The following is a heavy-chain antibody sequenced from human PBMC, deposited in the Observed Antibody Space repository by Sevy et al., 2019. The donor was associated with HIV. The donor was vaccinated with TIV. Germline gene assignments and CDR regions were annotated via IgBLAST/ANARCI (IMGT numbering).Heavy chain of an antibody. CDR2: ISSSSSYI. CDR1: GFTFSSYS. V-gene: IGHV3-21*01. D-gene: IGHD2-2*01. Sequence: GGSLRLSCAASGFTFSSYSMNWVRQAPGKGLELVSSISSSSSYIYYADSVKGRFTISRDNAKNSLYLQMNSLRAEDTAVYYCARDANVVVPTTGTYYYYYGMDVWGQGTTVTVSS. J-gene: IGHJ6*02. CDR3: ARDANVVVPTTGTYYYYYGMDV.